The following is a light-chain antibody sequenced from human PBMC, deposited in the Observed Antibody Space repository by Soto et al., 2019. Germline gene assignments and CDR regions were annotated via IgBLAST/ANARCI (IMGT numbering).Light chain of an antibody. J-gene: IGKJ4*01. CDR1: QSVAGN. CDR3: QQRSNWPPT. Sequence: EIVMTQSPATLSVSPGETATLSCRASQSVAGNLAWYQQKPGQPPRLLIYGASSRATGIPDRFSGSGSGTDFTLTISSLEPEDFAVYYCQQRSNWPPTFGGGTKVDIK. V-gene: IGKV3-11*01. CDR2: GAS.